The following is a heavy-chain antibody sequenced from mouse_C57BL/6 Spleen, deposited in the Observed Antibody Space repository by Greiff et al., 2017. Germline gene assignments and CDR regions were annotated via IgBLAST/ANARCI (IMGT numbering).Heavy chain of an antibody. CDR3: ARELAWTAQATEFAY. J-gene: IGHJ3*01. D-gene: IGHD3-2*02. Sequence: QVQLQQPGAELVKPGASVKMSCKASGYTFTSYWITWVKQRPGQGLEWIGDIYPGSGSTNYNEKFKGKATLTVDKSSSTAYMQLSSLTSEDSAVYYCARELAWTAQATEFAYWGQGTLVTVSA. CDR2: IYPGSGST. V-gene: IGHV1-55*01. CDR1: GYTFTSYW.